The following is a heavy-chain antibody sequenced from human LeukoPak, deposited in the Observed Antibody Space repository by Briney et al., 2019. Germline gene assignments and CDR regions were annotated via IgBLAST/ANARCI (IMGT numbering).Heavy chain of an antibody. J-gene: IGHJ6*02. V-gene: IGHV3-48*01. D-gene: IGHD3-10*01. CDR3: ARLCFGEAPLYYYYYGLDV. CDR1: GFTFTSYA. CDR2: ISSSSSTI. Sequence: GGSLRLSCAASGFTFTSYAMNRVRQAPGKGLEWISYISSSSSTIYYADSVKGRFTISRDNAKSSLYLQMNSLRAEDTAVYYCARLCFGEAPLYYYYYGLDVWGQGTTVTVSS.